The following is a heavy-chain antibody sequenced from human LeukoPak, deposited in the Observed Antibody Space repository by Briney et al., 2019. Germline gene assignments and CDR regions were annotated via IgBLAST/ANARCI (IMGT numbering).Heavy chain of an antibody. J-gene: IGHJ4*02. CDR3: ARILTTFDS. CDR2: FYYIGGT. Sequence: PSETLSLTCTVSRGSISSSSYYWGWIRQPPGKRLEWIGSFYYIGGTYYNPSLEGRVTISADSSKNQFSLKLTSVTAADTALYYCARILTTFDSWGQGTLVTDSS. CDR1: RGSISSSSYY. V-gene: IGHV4-39*01. D-gene: IGHD4-11*01.